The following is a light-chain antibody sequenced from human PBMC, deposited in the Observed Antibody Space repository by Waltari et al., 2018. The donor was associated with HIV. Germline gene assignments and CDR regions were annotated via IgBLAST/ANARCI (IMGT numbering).Light chain of an antibody. CDR1: NRDVGGFGY. CDR2: EVT. CDR3: SSYTATTAIL. J-gene: IGLJ3*02. V-gene: IGLV2-14*01. Sequence: QSVLTQPASVSGSPGQSITISCTGTNRDVGGFGYVSWYQQHPGKAPKLLIYEVTHRPSGISSRFSGSKSGNTASMTISGLQAEDEADYYCSSYTATTAILFGGGTKVTVL.